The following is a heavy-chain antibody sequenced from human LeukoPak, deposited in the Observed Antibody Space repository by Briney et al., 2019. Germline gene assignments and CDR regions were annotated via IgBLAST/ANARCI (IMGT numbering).Heavy chain of an antibody. J-gene: IGHJ6*02. V-gene: IGHV3-23*01. CDR2: ISGRGGNT. D-gene: IGHD3-10*01. Sequence: GGSLRLSCAASGFTFSSYGMSWVRQAPGKGLEWVSAISGRGGNTYYADSVKGRFTISRDNSKNTLYLQMSSLRAEDTAVYYCVKAPPPIYYGSGSYYAPYSMDVWGQGTTVTVSS. CDR1: GFTFSSYG. CDR3: VKAPPPIYYGSGSYYAPYSMDV.